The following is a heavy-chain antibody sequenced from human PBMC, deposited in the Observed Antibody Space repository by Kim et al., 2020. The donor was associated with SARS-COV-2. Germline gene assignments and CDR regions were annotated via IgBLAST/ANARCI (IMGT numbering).Heavy chain of an antibody. V-gene: IGHV1-69*01. D-gene: IGHD4-4*01. CDR3: AGALTTVTTGKFDY. J-gene: IGHJ4*02. Sequence: APKFQGRVTITADESTSTAYMELSSLRSEDTAVYYCAGALTTVTTGKFDYWGQGTLVTVSS.